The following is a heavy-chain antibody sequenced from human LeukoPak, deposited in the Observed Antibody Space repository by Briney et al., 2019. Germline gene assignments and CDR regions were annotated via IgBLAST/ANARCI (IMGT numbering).Heavy chain of an antibody. CDR3: AKDSSSWYHNPISWFDP. J-gene: IGHJ5*02. V-gene: IGHV3-30*02. CDR2: IRYDGSNK. D-gene: IGHD6-13*01. CDR1: GFTFSSYG. Sequence: PGGSLRLSCAASGFTFSSYGMHWVRQAPGKGLEWVAFIRYDGSNKYYADSVKGRFTISRDNSKNTLYLQMNSLRAEDTAVYYCAKDSSSWYHNPISWFDPWGQGTLVTVSS.